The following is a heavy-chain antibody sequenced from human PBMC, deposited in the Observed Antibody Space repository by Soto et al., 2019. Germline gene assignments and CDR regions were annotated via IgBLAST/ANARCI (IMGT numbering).Heavy chain of an antibody. J-gene: IGHJ4*01. CDR2: ISYDGSNK. CDR1: GFTFSSYG. CDR3: AKEGPGRIVVVTACLDY. D-gene: IGHD2-21*02. Sequence: QVQLVESGGGVVQPGRSLRLSCAASGFTFSSYGMHWVRQAPGKGLEWVAVISYDGSNKYYADSVKGRFTISRDNSKNTLYLQMNSLRAEDTAVYYCAKEGPGRIVVVTACLDYWGHGTLVTVSS. V-gene: IGHV3-30*18.